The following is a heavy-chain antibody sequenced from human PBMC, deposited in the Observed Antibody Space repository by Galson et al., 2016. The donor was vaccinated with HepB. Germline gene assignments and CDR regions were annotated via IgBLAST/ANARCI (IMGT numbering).Heavy chain of an antibody. Sequence: SLRLSCAASGFTFSNYDMHWVRQAPGKGLEWVSSIYTAGDTYYQDSVEGRFTVSRENGKDSLYLHMKSLRAGDTAVYFCARGSYSSDWYRSSAYDFGMDVWGKGAPGTVSS. V-gene: IGHV3-13*01. CDR3: ARGSYSSDWYRSSAYDFGMDV. J-gene: IGHJ6*04. CDR1: GFTFSNYD. CDR2: IYTAGDT. D-gene: IGHD6-19*01.